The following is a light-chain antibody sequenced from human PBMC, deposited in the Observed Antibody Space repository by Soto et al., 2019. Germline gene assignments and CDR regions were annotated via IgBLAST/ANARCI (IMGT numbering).Light chain of an antibody. J-gene: IGKJ2*01. Sequence: EIVLTQSPGTLSLSPGERATLSCRASQSLSSTYLAWYQHKPGQAPRLLIYGASSRITGLPDRFIGSGSGTDFTLTINRLEPEDFAVYYCQQFAGSSYTFGQGTKLEIK. CDR3: QQFAGSSYT. CDR1: QSLSSTY. CDR2: GAS. V-gene: IGKV3-20*01.